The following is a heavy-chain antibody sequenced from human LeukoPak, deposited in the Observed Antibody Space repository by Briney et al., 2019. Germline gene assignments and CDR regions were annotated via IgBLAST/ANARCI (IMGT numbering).Heavy chain of an antibody. CDR1: GYTLTELS. V-gene: IGHV1-24*01. Sequence: ASVKVSCKVSGYTLTELSMHWVRQAPGKGLEWMGGFGPEDGETIYAQKFQGRVTMTEDTSTDTAYMELSSLRSEDTAVYYCATEIAAAGIGDYWGQGTLVTVSS. CDR3: ATEIAAAGIGDY. D-gene: IGHD6-13*01. CDR2: FGPEDGET. J-gene: IGHJ4*02.